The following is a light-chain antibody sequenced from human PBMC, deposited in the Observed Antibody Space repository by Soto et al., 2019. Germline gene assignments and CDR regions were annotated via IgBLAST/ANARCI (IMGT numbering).Light chain of an antibody. CDR1: QSVDSGY. J-gene: IGKJ2*01. CDR3: QQYGSSPYT. V-gene: IGKV3-20*01. CDR2: GAS. Sequence: EMVLTQSPGTLSLSPGERATLSCRASQSVDSGYLAGYQQKPGQAPRLLLYGASNRATDIPDRFSGSGSGTDFTLTINRLEPEDFAVYSCQQYGSSPYTFGQGTKLEIK.